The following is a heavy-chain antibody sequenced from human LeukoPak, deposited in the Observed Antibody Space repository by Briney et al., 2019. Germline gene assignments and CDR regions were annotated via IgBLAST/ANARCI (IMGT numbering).Heavy chain of an antibody. Sequence: PSETLSLTCTVSGGSISDYYWIWIRQPAGKGLEWIGRFYSSGYTNSNPSLKSRVTMSVDTSKNQFSLKLSSVTAADTAVYYCARQGGCSSTSCYLRHPFDYWGQGTLVTVSS. CDR1: GGSISDYY. CDR2: FYSSGYT. J-gene: IGHJ4*02. CDR3: ARQGGCSSTSCYLRHPFDY. D-gene: IGHD2-2*01. V-gene: IGHV4-4*07.